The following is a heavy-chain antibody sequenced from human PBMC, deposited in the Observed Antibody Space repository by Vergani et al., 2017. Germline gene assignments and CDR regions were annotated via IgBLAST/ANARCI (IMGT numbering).Heavy chain of an antibody. CDR1: GFTFSSYG. J-gene: IGHJ4*02. CDR3: ASAPQDYYGSGSYYNPSDLIREY. CDR2: ISYDGSNK. V-gene: IGHV3-30*03. Sequence: QVQLVESGGGVVQPGRSLRLSCAASGFTFSSYGMHWVRQAPGKGLEWVAVISYDGSNKYYADSVKGRFTISRDNSKNTLYLQMNSLRAEDTAVYYCASAPQDYYGSGSYYNPSDLIREYWGQGTLVTVSS. D-gene: IGHD3-10*01.